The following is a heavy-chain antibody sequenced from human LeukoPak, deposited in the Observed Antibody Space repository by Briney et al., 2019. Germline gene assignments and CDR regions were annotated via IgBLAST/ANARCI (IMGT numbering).Heavy chain of an antibody. CDR2: IKQDGSEK. V-gene: IGHV3-7*01. J-gene: IGHJ6*03. D-gene: IGHD6-19*01. CDR3: ARDPYYYWSSGWYGVLYYYMDV. Sequence: PSETLSLTCTVSGGSTSSSTYHWGWIRQPPGKGLEWVANIKQDGSEKFYVDSVKGRFTISRDNAKNSLYLQMNSLRAEDTAVYYCARDPYYYWSSGWYGVLYYYMDVWGNGTTVTVSS. CDR1: GGSTSSSTYH.